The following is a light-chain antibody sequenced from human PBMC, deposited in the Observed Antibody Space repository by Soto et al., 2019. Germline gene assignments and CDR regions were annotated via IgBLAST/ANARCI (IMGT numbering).Light chain of an antibody. V-gene: IGKV3-11*01. CDR3: QQRSNWAPIT. CDR2: DAF. Sequence: EIALTQSPATLSLSPGERATLSCRASQSVSSYLAWYQHKPGQAPRPLIYDAFNRATGVPVRFSGSGSGKDFTLTISSLEPEDFAVYYCQQRSNWAPITFGPGTKVDSK. J-gene: IGKJ3*01. CDR1: QSVSSY.